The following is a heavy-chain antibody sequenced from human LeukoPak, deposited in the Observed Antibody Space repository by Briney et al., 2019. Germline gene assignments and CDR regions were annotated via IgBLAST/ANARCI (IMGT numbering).Heavy chain of an antibody. CDR3: ARDVGDSGYNYMFDS. J-gene: IGHJ4*02. Sequence: SETLSLTCTVSGGSIGSDYWSWIRQPAGKGLEWIGRIYTSGKSNCNPSLKSRVTMSVDTSKNQFSLKLNSVTAADTAVYYCARDVGDSGYNYMFDSWGQGTLVTVS. CDR2: IYTSGKS. V-gene: IGHV4-4*07. D-gene: IGHD5-12*01. CDR1: GGSIGSDY.